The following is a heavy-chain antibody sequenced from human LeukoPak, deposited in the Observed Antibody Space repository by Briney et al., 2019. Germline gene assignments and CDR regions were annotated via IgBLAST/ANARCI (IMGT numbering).Heavy chain of an antibody. CDR3: ARRPYCSGGSCRSPNNWFDP. CDR1: GYSFTSYW. Sequence: GESLKISCKGSGYSFTSYWIGWVRQMPGKGLEWMGIIYPGDSDTRYSPSFQGQVTISADKSISTAYLQWSSLKASDTAMYYCARRPYCSGGSCRSPNNWFDPWGQGTLVTVSS. V-gene: IGHV5-51*01. CDR2: IYPGDSDT. J-gene: IGHJ5*02. D-gene: IGHD2-15*01.